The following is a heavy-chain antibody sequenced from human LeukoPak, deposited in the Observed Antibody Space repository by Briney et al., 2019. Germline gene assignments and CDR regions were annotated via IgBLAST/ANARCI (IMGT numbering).Heavy chain of an antibody. CDR1: GGSFSGYY. Sequence: PSETLSLTCAVYGGSFSGYYWSWIRQPPGKGLEWIGEINHSGSTNYNPSLKSRVTISVDTSKNQFYLKMNSVTAADTAVYYCARHKSMEGCSGTSCYYGWFDPWGQGTLVTVSS. V-gene: IGHV4-34*01. CDR3: ARHKSMEGCSGTSCYYGWFDP. J-gene: IGHJ5*02. D-gene: IGHD2-2*01. CDR2: INHSGST.